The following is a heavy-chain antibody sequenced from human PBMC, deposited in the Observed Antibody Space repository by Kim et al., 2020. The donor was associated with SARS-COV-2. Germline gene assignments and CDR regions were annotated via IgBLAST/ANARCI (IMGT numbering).Heavy chain of an antibody. CDR2: ISGGGDSI. D-gene: IGHD2-2*01. V-gene: IGHV3-23*01. Sequence: GGSLRLSCAASGFTFDKLAMIWVRQAPGKGLEWVSSISGGGDSIYYADSGKGRVTISRENSKNMLYLQLNRLRAEDTAVYYCAQDREVVYSSSQYYGMDVWGQGTTVTVSS. J-gene: IGHJ6*02. CDR3: AQDREVVYSSSQYYGMDV. CDR1: GFTFDKLA.